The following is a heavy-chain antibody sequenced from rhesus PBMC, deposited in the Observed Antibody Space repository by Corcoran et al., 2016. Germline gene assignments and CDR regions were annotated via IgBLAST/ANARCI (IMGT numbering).Heavy chain of an antibody. Sequence: QVQLQESGPGLVKPSETLSLSCTVSGGSISGSYFWSWIRQPPGKGLEWIGSIYGNNPHPFNDPSLKSRVPFSKATSKNLFFLRLRSVPAADAAVYYCARHQYYTGPYYSFDCWGQGVLVTVSS. V-gene: IGHV4-143*01. D-gene: IGHD3-16*01. CDR2: IYGNNPHP. J-gene: IGHJ4*01. CDR3: ARHQYYTGPYYSFDC. CDR1: GGSISGSYF.